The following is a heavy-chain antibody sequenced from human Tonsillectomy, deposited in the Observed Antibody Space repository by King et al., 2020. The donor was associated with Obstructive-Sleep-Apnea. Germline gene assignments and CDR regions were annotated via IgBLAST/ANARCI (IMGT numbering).Heavy chain of an antibody. CDR3: ARGHPYSTSWYYFDQ. J-gene: IGHJ4*02. CDR2: IWYDGSIK. V-gene: IGHV3-33*01. Sequence: VQLVESGGGVVQPGRSLRLSCVGSGFTFRCYDMHWVRQAPGKGLEWVAVIWYDGSIKYFEDSVKGRFTISRDNSKNTLHLQMNSLRAEDTALYYCARGHPYSTSWYYFDQWGQGTLVTVSS. D-gene: IGHD6-13*01. CDR1: GFTFRCYD.